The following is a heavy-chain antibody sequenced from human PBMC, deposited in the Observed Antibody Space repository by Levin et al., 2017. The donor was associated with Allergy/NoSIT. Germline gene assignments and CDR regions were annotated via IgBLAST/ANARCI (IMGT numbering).Heavy chain of an antibody. D-gene: IGHD3-16*02. CDR2: IIYDGSDK. J-gene: IGHJ5*02. CDR1: GFTFSNHG. Sequence: GGSLRLSCAASGFTFSNHGMHWVRQAPGKGLEWVAAIIYDGSDKYYPDSVKGRFTISRDSSKNTVYLQMDSLRPEDTAVYFCARDPSERVGDSSLNNWFDAWGQGTLVTASS. CDR3: ARDPSERVGDSSLNNWFDA. V-gene: IGHV3-30*03.